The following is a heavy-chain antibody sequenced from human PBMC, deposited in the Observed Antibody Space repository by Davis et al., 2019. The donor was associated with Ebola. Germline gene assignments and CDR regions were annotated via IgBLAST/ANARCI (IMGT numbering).Heavy chain of an antibody. CDR2: ISGSGGST. CDR3: AYCGSTSCFPWYYMDV. CDR1: GFTFTSYA. V-gene: IGHV3-23*01. D-gene: IGHD2-2*01. Sequence: GGSLRLSCAASGFTFTSYAMSWVRQAPGKGLEWVSAISGSGGSTYYADSVKGRFTISRDNSKNTLYLQMSSLRADDTALYYCAYCGSTSCFPWYYMDVWGKGTTVTVSS. J-gene: IGHJ6*03.